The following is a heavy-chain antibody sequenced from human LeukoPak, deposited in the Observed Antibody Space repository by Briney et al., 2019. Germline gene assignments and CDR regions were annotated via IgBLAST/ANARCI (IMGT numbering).Heavy chain of an antibody. CDR3: ASQILGYCSSTSCHGWFDP. J-gene: IGHJ5*02. Sequence: PSETLSLTCTVSGGSISSGGYYWSWMRQHPGKGLEWIGYIYYSGSTYYNPSLRSRVTISLDTSKNQFSLKLSSVTAADTAVYYCASQILGYCSSTSCHGWFDPWGQGTLVTESS. V-gene: IGHV4-31*03. D-gene: IGHD2-2*01. CDR1: GGSISSGGYY. CDR2: IYYSGST.